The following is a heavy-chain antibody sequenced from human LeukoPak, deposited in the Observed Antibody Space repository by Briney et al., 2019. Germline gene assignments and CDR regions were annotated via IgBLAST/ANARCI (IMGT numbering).Heavy chain of an antibody. J-gene: IGHJ3*02. Sequence: GESLKISCKGSGYRFTSYWIGWVRQMPGKGLEWMGIIYPGDSDTGYSPSFQGQVTISADKSISTAYLQWSSLKASDTAMYYCAAYGYCSGGSCDAFDIWGQGTMVTVSS. D-gene: IGHD2-15*01. CDR2: IYPGDSDT. CDR3: AAYGYCSGGSCDAFDI. V-gene: IGHV5-51*01. CDR1: GYRFTSYW.